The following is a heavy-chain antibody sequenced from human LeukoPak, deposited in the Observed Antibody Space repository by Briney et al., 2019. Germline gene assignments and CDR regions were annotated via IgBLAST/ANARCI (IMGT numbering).Heavy chain of an antibody. V-gene: IGHV3-21*01. J-gene: IGHJ4*02. CDR2: ISSSSSYI. D-gene: IGHD4-17*01. CDR3: ARVETVASFDY. CDR1: GFTFSSYS. Sequence: GGSLRLSCAASGFTFSSYSMNWVRQAPGKGLEWVSSISSSSSYIYYAASVKGRFTISRDNAKNSLYLQMNSLRAEDTAVYSCARVETVASFDYWGQGNLVTVSS.